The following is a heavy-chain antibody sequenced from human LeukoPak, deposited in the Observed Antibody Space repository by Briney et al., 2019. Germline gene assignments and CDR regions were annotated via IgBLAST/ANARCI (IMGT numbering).Heavy chain of an antibody. CDR2: IYYSGTS. CDR1: GGSISSSSYC. CDR3: ARQEYYYDNRGFTFDY. D-gene: IGHD3-22*01. J-gene: IGHJ4*02. Sequence: SETLSLTCTVSGGSISSSSYCWGWLRQPPGKGLEWIGSIYYSGTSYYNPSLKSRVTISVDTSKNQFSLRLTSVTAADTAVYYCARQEYYYDNRGFTFDYWGQGTLVTVSS. V-gene: IGHV4-39*01.